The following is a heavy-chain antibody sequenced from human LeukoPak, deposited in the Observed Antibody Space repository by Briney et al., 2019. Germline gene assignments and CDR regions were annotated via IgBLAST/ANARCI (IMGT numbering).Heavy chain of an antibody. CDR3: ARELSFLQSYDFWSGPKGYYMDV. D-gene: IGHD3-3*01. CDR2: ISAYNGNT. V-gene: IGHV1-18*01. J-gene: IGHJ6*03. Sequence: ASVKVSCKASGYTFTSYGISWVRQAPGQGLEWMGWISAYNGNTNYAQKLQGRVTMTTDTSTSTAYMELRSLRSDDTAVYYCARELSFLQSYDFWSGPKGYYMDVWGKGTTVTVSS. CDR1: GYTFTSYG.